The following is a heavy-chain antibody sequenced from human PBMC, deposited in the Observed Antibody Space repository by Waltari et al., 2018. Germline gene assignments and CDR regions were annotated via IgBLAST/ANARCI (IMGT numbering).Heavy chain of an antibody. J-gene: IGHJ4*02. CDR3: FASNSIDF. CDR1: GFTFSNYW. D-gene: IGHD4-4*01. Sequence: EVQVVESGGGLVQPGGSLRLSCAASGFTFSNYWMLWVRQAPGKGLEWVANIKHDGSENYYVDSVRGRFTISRDNAKNSLFLQMTSLRADDTAVYYCFASNSIDFWGQGILVTVSS. CDR2: IKHDGSEN. V-gene: IGHV3-7*01.